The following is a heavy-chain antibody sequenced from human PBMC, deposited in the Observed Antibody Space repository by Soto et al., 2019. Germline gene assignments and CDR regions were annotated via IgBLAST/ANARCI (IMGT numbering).Heavy chain of an antibody. CDR1: GYTFTGYY. D-gene: IGHD2-2*01. CDR3: ARSSTSSRIGGYYYYGMDV. Sequence: GPSVTVCCKDSGYTFTGYYRHWVRQDPGQGLEWMGWINPNSGGTNYAQKFQGWVTMTRDTSISTAYMELSRLRSDDTAVYYCARSSTSSRIGGYYYYGMDVWGQGTTVTVSS. V-gene: IGHV1-2*04. CDR2: INPNSGGT. J-gene: IGHJ6*02.